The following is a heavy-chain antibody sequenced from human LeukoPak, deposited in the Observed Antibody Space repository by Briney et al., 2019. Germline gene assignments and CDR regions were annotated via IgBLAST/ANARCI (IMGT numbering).Heavy chain of an antibody. Sequence: SETLSLTCTVSGGSISSYYWNWIRQPPGKGLEWIGYIHYSGSANYIPSLKSRVTISVDTSKNQFSLKLSSVTAADTAVYYCARDSYSGRAHFDSWGQGTLVTVSS. V-gene: IGHV4-59*01. CDR2: IHYSGSA. CDR1: GGSISSYY. D-gene: IGHD5-12*01. CDR3: ARDSYSGRAHFDS. J-gene: IGHJ4*02.